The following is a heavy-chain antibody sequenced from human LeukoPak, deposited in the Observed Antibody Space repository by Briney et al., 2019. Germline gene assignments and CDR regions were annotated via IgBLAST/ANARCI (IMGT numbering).Heavy chain of an antibody. CDR3: AKGGAQV. V-gene: IGHV3-23*01. CDR2: ISSSGGST. J-gene: IGHJ4*02. CDR1: GFTFSSDA. D-gene: IGHD1-26*01. Sequence: GGSLRLSCAASGFTFSSDAMRWVRQAPGKGLEWVSAISSSGGSTYHADSVRGRFIISRDSYKNTLYLQMNSLRAEDTAVYYCAKGGAQVGGQGTLVTVSS.